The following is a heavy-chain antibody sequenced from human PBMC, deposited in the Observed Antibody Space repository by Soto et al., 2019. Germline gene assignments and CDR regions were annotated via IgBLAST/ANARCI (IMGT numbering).Heavy chain of an antibody. CDR2: IWYDGSNK. J-gene: IGHJ4*02. V-gene: IGHV3-33*01. D-gene: IGHD2-15*01. Sequence: VAVIWYDGSNKYYADSVKGRFTISRDNSKNTLYLQMNSLRAEDTAVYYCARKGSAVVLDYWGQGTLVTVSS. CDR3: ARKGSAVVLDY.